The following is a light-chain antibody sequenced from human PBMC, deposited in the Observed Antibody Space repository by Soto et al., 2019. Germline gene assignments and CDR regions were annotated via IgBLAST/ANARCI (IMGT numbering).Light chain of an antibody. V-gene: IGKV1-39*02. CDR3: QSYDSSLSGYV. J-gene: IGKJ3*01. CDR2: AAS. Sequence: DIQMTQSPSSLSASVGDRVTITCRASQSISSYLNWYQQKPGNAPKLLIYAASSLQSGVPDRFSGSKSGTSASLAITGLQAEDEADYYSQSYDSSLSGYVFGTGT. CDR1: QSISSY.